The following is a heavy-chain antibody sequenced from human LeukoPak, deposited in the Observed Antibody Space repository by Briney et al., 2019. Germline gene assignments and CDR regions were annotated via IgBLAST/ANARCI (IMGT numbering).Heavy chain of an antibody. V-gene: IGHV1-3*01. D-gene: IGHD2-2*01. CDR2: INAGNGNT. CDR3: ARVRSCSSTSCYGGYYYMDV. Sequence: ASVKVSCKASGYTFTSYAMHWVRQAPGQRLEWMGWINAGNGNTKYSQKFQDRVTVTRDTSTSTAYMELSSLRSEDTAVYYCARVRSCSSTSCYGGYYYMDVWGKGTTVTVSS. CDR1: GYTFTSYA. J-gene: IGHJ6*03.